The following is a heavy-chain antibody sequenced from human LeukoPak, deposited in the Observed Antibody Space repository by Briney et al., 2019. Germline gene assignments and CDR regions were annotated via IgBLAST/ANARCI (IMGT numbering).Heavy chain of an antibody. J-gene: IGHJ4*02. CDR1: GFTFSSYW. CDR3: AGGTGWIFDH. V-gene: IGHV3-7*02. D-gene: IGHD6-19*01. Sequence: GGSLRLSCAASGFTFSSYWMIWVRQAPGKGLEWVANIKRDGSQTYYVDSVKGRFTISRDNAKNLLYLQMNSLRAEDTAVYFCAGGTGWIFDHWGQGTLVTVSS. CDR2: IKRDGSQT.